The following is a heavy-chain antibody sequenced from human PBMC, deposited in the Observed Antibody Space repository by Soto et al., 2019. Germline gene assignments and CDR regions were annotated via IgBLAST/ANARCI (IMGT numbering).Heavy chain of an antibody. CDR3: ARDFIAVAGMVQH. CDR1: GYTFTSYA. CDR2: INAGNGNT. J-gene: IGHJ1*01. Sequence: ASVKVSCKASGYTFTSYAMHWVRQAPGQRLEWMGWINAGNGNTKYSQKFQARVTITRDTSASTAYMELSSLRSEDTAVYYCARDFIAVAGMVQHWGQGTLVTVSS. D-gene: IGHD6-19*01. V-gene: IGHV1-3*01.